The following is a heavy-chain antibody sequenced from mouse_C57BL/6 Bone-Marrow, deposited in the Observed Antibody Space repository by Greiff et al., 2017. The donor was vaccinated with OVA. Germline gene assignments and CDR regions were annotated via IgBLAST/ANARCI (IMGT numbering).Heavy chain of an antibody. CDR2: SRNKANDYTT. J-gene: IGHJ1*03. Sequence: EVKLMESGGGLVQSGRSLRLSCATSGFTFSDFYMEWVRQAPGKGLEWIAASRNKANDYTTEYSASVKGRFIVSRDTYQSILYLQMNALRAEDTAIYYCARDNWDWYCDVWGTGTTVTVSS. CDR3: ARDNWDWYCDV. D-gene: IGHD4-1*01. V-gene: IGHV7-1*01. CDR1: GFTFSDFY.